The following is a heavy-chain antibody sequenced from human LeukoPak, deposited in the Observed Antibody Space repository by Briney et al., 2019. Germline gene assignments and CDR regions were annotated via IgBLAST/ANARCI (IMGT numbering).Heavy chain of an antibody. CDR3: ARVYHRAYDFDY. Sequence: GGSLRLSCAASGFTFSSYGMHWVRQAPGKGLEWVAVISYDGSNKYYADSVKGRFTISRDNSKNTLYLQMNSLRAEDTAVYYCARVYHRAYDFDYWGQGTLVTVSS. CDR2: ISYDGSNK. V-gene: IGHV3-30*03. CDR1: GFTFSSYG. D-gene: IGHD1-14*01. J-gene: IGHJ4*02.